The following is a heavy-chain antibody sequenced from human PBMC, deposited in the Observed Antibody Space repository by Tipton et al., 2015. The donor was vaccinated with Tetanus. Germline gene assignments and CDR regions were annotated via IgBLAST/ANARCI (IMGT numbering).Heavy chain of an antibody. CDR1: GGSIGSGGYY. D-gene: IGHD3-10*01. CDR3: ARDRGVSRGVDY. Sequence: TLSLTCTVSGGSIGSGGYYWSWIRQHPGKGLEWIGYIYYSGSTYYNPSLKSRVTISVDTSKNQFSLKLSSVTAADTAVYYCARDRGVSRGVDYWGQGTLVTVSS. J-gene: IGHJ4*02. V-gene: IGHV4-31*03. CDR2: IYYSGST.